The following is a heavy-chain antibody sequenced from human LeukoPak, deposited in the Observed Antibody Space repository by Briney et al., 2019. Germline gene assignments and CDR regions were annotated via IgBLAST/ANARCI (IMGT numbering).Heavy chain of an antibody. CDR3: ARGGVTTMTLRDLWLDY. J-gene: IGHJ4*02. V-gene: IGHV3-23*01. CDR1: GFTFSGYA. CDR2: ITGSGGRT. Sequence: GGSLRLSCAASGFTFSGYAMSWVRQAPGKGLQWFSGITGSGGRTFYADSVKGRFTISRDNSKSTLYLQMNSLKAEDTAVYYCARGGVTTMTLRDLWLDYWGQGTLVTVSS. D-gene: IGHD4-17*01.